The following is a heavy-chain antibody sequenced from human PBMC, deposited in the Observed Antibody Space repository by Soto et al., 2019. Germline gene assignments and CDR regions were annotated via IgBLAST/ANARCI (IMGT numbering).Heavy chain of an antibody. V-gene: IGHV3-23*01. J-gene: IGHJ4*02. D-gene: IGHD2-15*01. CDR3: AKEGPYCSGGSCPSPLYYFDY. Sequence: GGSLRLSCAASGFTFSSYAMSWVRQAPGKWLEWVSAISGSGGSTYYADSVKGRFTISRDNSKNTLYLQMNSLRAEDTAVYYCAKEGPYCSGGSCPSPLYYFDYWGQGXLVTVSS. CDR1: GFTFSSYA. CDR2: ISGSGGST.